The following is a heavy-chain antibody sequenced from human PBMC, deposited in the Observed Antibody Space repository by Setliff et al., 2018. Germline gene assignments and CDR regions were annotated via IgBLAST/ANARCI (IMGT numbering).Heavy chain of an antibody. CDR1: GGSFNGYY. CDR2: VNHSGST. V-gene: IGHV4-34*01. Sequence: PSETLSLTCAVYGGSFNGYYWSWIRQPPGKGLQWIGEVNHSGSTNYNPSLKSRVTISVDTSKNQFSLKLSSVTAADTAVYYCVRESRSTWYRRDFWGQGTLVTVSP. CDR3: VRESRSTWYRRDF. D-gene: IGHD6-13*01. J-gene: IGHJ4*02.